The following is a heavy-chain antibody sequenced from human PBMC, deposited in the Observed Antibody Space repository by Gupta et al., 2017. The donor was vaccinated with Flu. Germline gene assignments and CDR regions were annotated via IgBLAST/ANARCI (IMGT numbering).Heavy chain of an antibody. CDR3: ARGSDDFRTYEYYFDY. Sequence: EVQLVESGGGLVQPGGSLRLSCEASGFSFRTYWMYWVRQVPGKGLLWISRVSGNGRSTSYADSVKGRFTVSRDNARGTAYLQMNSLRAEDTAVYYRARGSDDFRTYEYYFDYWGPGTLVTVSS. J-gene: IGHJ4*02. D-gene: IGHD3-3*01. CDR1: GFSFRTYW. V-gene: IGHV3-74*01. CDR2: VSGNGRST.